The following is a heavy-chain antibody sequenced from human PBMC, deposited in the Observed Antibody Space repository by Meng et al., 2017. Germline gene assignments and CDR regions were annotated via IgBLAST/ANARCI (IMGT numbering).Heavy chain of an antibody. V-gene: IGHV1-24*01. CDR3: AAYSGYDYYFDY. J-gene: IGHJ4*02. CDR2: FDPEDGET. Sequence: HAQQVQAGAGEKKPGASVKVPCKVSGYTLTEVSMHWVRQAPGKGLEWMGGFDPEDGETIYAQKFQGRVTMTEDTSTDTAYMELSSLRSEDTAVYYCAAYSGYDYYFDYWGQGTLVTVSS. CDR1: GYTLTEVS. D-gene: IGHD5-12*01.